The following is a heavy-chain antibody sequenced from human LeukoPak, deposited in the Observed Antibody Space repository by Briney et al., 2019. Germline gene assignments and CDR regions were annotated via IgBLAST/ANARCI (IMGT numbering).Heavy chain of an antibody. Sequence: PSETLSLTCAVYGGSFSGYYWSWIRQPPGKGLEWIGEINHSGSTNYNPSLKSRVTISVDTSNNQFSLKLSSVTAADTAVYYCARLPWGVPAGIPYWGQGTLLTVFS. CDR1: GGSFSGYY. J-gene: IGHJ4*02. CDR3: ARLPWGVPAGIPY. V-gene: IGHV4-34*01. D-gene: IGHD2-2*02. CDR2: INHSGST.